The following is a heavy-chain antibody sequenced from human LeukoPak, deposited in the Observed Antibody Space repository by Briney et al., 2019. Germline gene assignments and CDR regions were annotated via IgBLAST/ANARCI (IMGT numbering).Heavy chain of an antibody. CDR3: ASPMTYLDI. CDR1: GFTFSDYY. J-gene: IGHJ3*02. D-gene: IGHD3-22*01. V-gene: IGHV3-23*01. Sequence: GGSLRLSCAASGFTFSDYYMSWIRQAPGKGLEWVSAISGSGGSTYYADSVRGRFTISRDNSKNTLYLQMNSLRAEDTAVYYCASPMTYLDIWGQGTMVTVSS. CDR2: ISGSGGST.